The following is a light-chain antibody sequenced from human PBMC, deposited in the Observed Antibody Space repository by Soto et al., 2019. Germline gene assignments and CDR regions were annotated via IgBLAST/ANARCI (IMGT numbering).Light chain of an antibody. Sequence: QSALTQPASVSGSPGQSITISCTGTSSDVGSYNLVSWYQQHPGKAPKIMIYEVLKRPSGVSARFSGSKSGNTASLTISGLQAEDEADYYCCSYASNRDVVFGGGTEVTVL. CDR2: EVL. V-gene: IGLV2-23*02. CDR1: SSDVGSYNL. CDR3: CSYASNRDVV. J-gene: IGLJ2*01.